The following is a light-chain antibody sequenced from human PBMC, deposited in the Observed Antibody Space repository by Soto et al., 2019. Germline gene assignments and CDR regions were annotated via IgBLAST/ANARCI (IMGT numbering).Light chain of an antibody. CDR3: QQYYSIPWT. Sequence: DIVMTQSPDSLAVSLGERATINCKSSQSVLYSANSKNCLAWYQQKPGQPPKLLIYGASTRESGVPDRFSGSGSGTDFTLTISSLQAEDVAVYYCQQYYSIPWTFGQGTKVEI. V-gene: IGKV4-1*01. CDR1: QSVLYSANSKNC. CDR2: GAS. J-gene: IGKJ1*01.